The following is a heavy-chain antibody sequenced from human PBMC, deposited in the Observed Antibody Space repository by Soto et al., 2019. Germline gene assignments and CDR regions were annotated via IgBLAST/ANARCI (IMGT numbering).Heavy chain of an antibody. J-gene: IGHJ6*02. CDR3: ARFSGGVYNTYYFYYGMDV. V-gene: IGHV1-18*04. D-gene: IGHD2-15*01. Sequence: ASVKVSCKASGYSLTSYGISWVRQAPGQGLDWMGWITTYYGNTKYAQDLQGRVTMTTDTSTSTACMELRSLRSDDTAVYYCARFSGGVYNTYYFYYGMDVWGQGTTVTDSS. CDR2: ITTYYGNT. CDR1: GYSLTSYG.